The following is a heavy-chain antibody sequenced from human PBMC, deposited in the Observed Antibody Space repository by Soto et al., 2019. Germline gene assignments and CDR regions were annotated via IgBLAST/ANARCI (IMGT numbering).Heavy chain of an antibody. J-gene: IGHJ4*02. Sequence: QITLKESGPTLVKPTQTLTLTCTFSGFSLSTSAMGVGWIRQPPGKALEWLALIYWNDDKRYSPSLRSRLTITKDTSKNQAVLTMTNMDPVDTATYYCTHTVDFWSGYYPGFDYWGQGILVTVSS. CDR1: GFSLSTSAMG. CDR3: THTVDFWSGYYPGFDY. CDR2: IYWNDDK. V-gene: IGHV2-5*01. D-gene: IGHD3-3*01.